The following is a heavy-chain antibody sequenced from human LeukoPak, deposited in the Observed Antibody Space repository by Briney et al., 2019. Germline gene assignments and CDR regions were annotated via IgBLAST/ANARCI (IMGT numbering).Heavy chain of an antibody. D-gene: IGHD3-22*01. CDR1: GYTFTSYG. CDR2: ISAYNGNS. Sequence: ASVTVSFMASGYTFTSYGISWVRQAPGQGLEGMGWISAYNGNSNYAQKLQGRVTMTTDTSTSTDYMELRSLRSDDTAVYYCARDAGKTPYYYDSSGSYYYYYMDVWGKGTTVTVSS. V-gene: IGHV1-18*01. J-gene: IGHJ6*03. CDR3: ARDAGKTPYYYDSSGSYYYYYMDV.